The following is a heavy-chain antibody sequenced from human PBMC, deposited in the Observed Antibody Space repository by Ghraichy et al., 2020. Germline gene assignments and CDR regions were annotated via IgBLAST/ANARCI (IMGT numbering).Heavy chain of an antibody. J-gene: IGHJ5*02. CDR2: IIPIFGTA. V-gene: IGHV1-69*05. D-gene: IGHD5-12*01. CDR1: GYTFTSYA. CDR3: ARGTGNSGPYGNWFDP. Sequence: SVKVSCKASGYTFTSYAINWVRQAPGQGLEWMGWIIPIFGTATYAQKFQDRVTITTDASATTAYMELSSLRSDDTAVYYCARGTGNSGPYGNWFDPWGQGTLVTVSS.